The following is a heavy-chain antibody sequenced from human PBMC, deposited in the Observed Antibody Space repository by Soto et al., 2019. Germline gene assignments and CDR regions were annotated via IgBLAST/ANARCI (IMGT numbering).Heavy chain of an antibody. J-gene: IGHJ5*01. V-gene: IGHV6-1*01. CDR3: ARLIGNSWLDS. CDR2: TYYRSKWSN. CDR1: GDSVSSNSAT. Sequence: SQTLSLTCAMSGDSVSSNSATWDWIRPSPSRGLEWLGRTYYRSKWSNDYAVSVKGRITINPDTSNNQFSLHLNSVTPDDTAVYYCARLIGNSWLDSWGQGTLVTVSS. D-gene: IGHD3-16*01.